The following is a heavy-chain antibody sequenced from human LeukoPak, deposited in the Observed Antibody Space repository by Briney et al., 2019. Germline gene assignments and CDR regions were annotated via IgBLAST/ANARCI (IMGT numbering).Heavy chain of an antibody. D-gene: IGHD6-13*01. CDR3: ARAAAGTYFDY. CDR1: GFTFSSYT. J-gene: IGHJ4*02. CDR2: ISSSSSYI. Sequence: GGSLRLSCAASGFTFSSYTMNWVRQAPGKGLEWVSSISSSSSYIYYADSVKGRFTISRDNSKNTLYLQMNSLRVEDTAVYYCARAAAGTYFDYWGQGTLVTVSS. V-gene: IGHV3-21*01.